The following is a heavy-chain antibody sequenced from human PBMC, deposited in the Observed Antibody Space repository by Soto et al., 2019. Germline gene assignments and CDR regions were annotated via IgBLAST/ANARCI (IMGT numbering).Heavy chain of an antibody. V-gene: IGHV3-23*01. CDR2: ISGSGGST. J-gene: IGHJ4*02. Sequence: QPGGSLRLSCAASGFTFSSYAMIWVRRAPGKGLEWVSAISGSGGSTYYADSVKGRFTISRDNSKNTLYLQMNSLRAEDTAVYYCAKKKYYYDSSGYYYFDYWGQGTLVTVSS. D-gene: IGHD3-22*01. CDR1: GFTFSSYA. CDR3: AKKKYYYDSSGYYYFDY.